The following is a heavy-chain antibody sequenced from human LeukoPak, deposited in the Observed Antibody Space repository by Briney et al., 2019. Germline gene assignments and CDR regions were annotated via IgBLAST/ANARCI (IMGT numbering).Heavy chain of an antibody. D-gene: IGHD1-26*01. V-gene: IGHV1-46*01. CDR2: INPSGGST. CDR1: GYNLTSYY. Sequence: HRASVKVSCKASGYNLTSYYMDWVRQAPGQGLEWMGIINPSGGSTRYAQKFQGRVTMTRDTSKRTVYMELSCVRSEDAGVYYCARGDSGSCVGLDDYWGQGTLVTVSS. CDR3: ARGDSGSCVGLDDY. J-gene: IGHJ4*02.